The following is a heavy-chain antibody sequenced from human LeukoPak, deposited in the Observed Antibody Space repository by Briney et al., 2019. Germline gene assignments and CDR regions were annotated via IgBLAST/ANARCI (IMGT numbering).Heavy chain of an antibody. V-gene: IGHV3-74*01. Sequence: GGSLRLSCVASGFTFSSYWMHWVRQDPRKGLVWVSRINGDGRNINYADSVRGRFTISRDNAKNTLYLQMNTLRAEDTAVYYCAKDLYGGNADDAFDIWGQGTMVTVSS. CDR3: AKDLYGGNADDAFDI. CDR1: GFTFSSYW. J-gene: IGHJ3*02. CDR2: INGDGRNI. D-gene: IGHD4-23*01.